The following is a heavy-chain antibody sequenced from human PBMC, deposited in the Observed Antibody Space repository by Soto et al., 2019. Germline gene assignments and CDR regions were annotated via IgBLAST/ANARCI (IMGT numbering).Heavy chain of an antibody. J-gene: IGHJ4*02. CDR1: GFTFSNYG. D-gene: IGHD1-26*01. CDR3: AKARVRIVGANSFDY. CDR2: ISDDGDKR. V-gene: IGHV3-30*18. Sequence: PGGSLRLSCVGSGFTFSNYGMHWVRQPPGKGLEWVALISDDGDKRYYADSVRGRLIISRDNSKDTLYLQMNSLGPDDTAVYFCAKARVRIVGANSFDYWGQGPPVDVSP.